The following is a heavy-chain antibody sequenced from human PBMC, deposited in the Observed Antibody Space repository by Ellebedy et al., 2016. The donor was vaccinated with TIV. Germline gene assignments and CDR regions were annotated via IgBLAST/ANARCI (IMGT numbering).Heavy chain of an antibody. J-gene: IGHJ3*01. CDR1: GFTFTPYS. CDR3: ARDMAWGNERVNDALDL. Sequence: GGSLRLSCAASGFTFTPYSMNWVRQPPGKGLEWVSYISHSSLTIYYADSVKGRFTISRDNAKNSVYLQMSSLTAEETAVYYCARDMAWGNERVNDALDLWGQGTMVTVS. D-gene: IGHD7-27*01. CDR2: ISHSSLTI. V-gene: IGHV3-48*04.